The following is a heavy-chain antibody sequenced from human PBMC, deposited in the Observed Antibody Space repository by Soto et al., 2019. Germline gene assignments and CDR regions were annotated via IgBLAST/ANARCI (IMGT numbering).Heavy chain of an antibody. CDR2: ISYDGSNK. CDR1: GFTFSSYG. D-gene: IGHD2-2*01. V-gene: IGHV3-30*18. J-gene: IGHJ6*02. Sequence: PGGSLRLSCAASGFTFSSYGMHWVRQAPGEGLEWVAVISYDGSNKYYADSVKGRFTISRDNSKNTLYLQMNSLRAEDTAVYYCAKDIVVVPAAPYGMDVWGQGTTVTVSS. CDR3: AKDIVVVPAAPYGMDV.